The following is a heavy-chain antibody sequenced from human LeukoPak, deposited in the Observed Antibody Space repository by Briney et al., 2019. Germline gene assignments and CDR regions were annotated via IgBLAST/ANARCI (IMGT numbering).Heavy chain of an antibody. CDR2: ISNGGHTI. Sequence: GGSLRLSCAASGFIFSDYYMSWVRQAPGKGLEWVSYISNGGHTIYYADSVKGRFTISRDNAKNSLYLQMNSLRAEDTAVYYCAELGITMIGGVWGKGTTVTISS. CDR3: AELGITMIGGV. V-gene: IGHV3-11*04. D-gene: IGHD3-10*02. J-gene: IGHJ6*04. CDR1: GFIFSDYY.